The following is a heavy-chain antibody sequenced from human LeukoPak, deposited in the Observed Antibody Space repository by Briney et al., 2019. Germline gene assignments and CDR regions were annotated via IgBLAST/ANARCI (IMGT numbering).Heavy chain of an antibody. CDR2: IYYSGST. CDR1: GGSISSGDYY. Sequence: SETLSLTCTVSGGSISSGDYYWSWIRQPPGKGLEWIGYIYYSGSTYYNPSLKSRVTISVDTSKNQFSLKLSSVTAADTAVYYCARDPIYSYSDYWGQGTLVIVSS. CDR3: ARDPIYSYSDY. D-gene: IGHD5-18*01. V-gene: IGHV4-30-4*01. J-gene: IGHJ4*02.